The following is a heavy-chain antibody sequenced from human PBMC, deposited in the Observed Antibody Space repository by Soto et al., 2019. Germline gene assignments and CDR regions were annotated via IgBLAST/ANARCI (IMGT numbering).Heavy chain of an antibody. CDR1: GGSFTSNNW. J-gene: IGHJ4*02. D-gene: IGHD1-7*01. Sequence: ASETLSFTCAVSGGSFTSNNWWTWVRQPPGQGLEWIGEIYRTGSTNYNPSLKSRVTISLDKSENQFSLKVTSLTAADTAVYYCASRDPGTSVDYWGQGTLVTAPQ. CDR3: ASRDPGTSVDY. V-gene: IGHV4-4*02. CDR2: IYRTGST.